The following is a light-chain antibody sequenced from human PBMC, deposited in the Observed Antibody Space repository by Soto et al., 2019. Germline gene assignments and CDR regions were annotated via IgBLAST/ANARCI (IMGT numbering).Light chain of an antibody. CDR3: LQDYNYPPA. Sequence: AIQMTQSPSSLSASVGDRVTITCRASQGIRNDLGWYQQKPGKAPKHLIYAASSLQSGVPARFSGSGSGTDFTLPISSLQPEDFATYYCLQDYNYPPAFGQGTKVEIK. CDR1: QGIRND. J-gene: IGKJ1*01. CDR2: AAS. V-gene: IGKV1-6*01.